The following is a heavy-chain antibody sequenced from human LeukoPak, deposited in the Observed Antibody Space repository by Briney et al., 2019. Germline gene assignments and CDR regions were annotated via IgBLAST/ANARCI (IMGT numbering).Heavy chain of an antibody. D-gene: IGHD3-22*01. Sequence: SSETLSLTCTVSGGSISSSSYYWGWIRQPPGKGLEWIGSIYYSGSTYYNPSLKSRVTISVDTSKNQFSLKLSSVTAADTAVYYCAREYYDSSGYYYGGAFDIWGQGTMVTVSS. CDR3: AREYYDSSGYYYGGAFDI. J-gene: IGHJ3*02. CDR2: IYYSGST. CDR1: GGSISSSSYY. V-gene: IGHV4-39*07.